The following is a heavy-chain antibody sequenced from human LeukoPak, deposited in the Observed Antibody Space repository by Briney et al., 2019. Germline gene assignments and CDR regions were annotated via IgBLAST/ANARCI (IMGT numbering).Heavy chain of an antibody. CDR2: IYYSGST. V-gene: IGHV4-39*07. CDR3: ARDPWYYYGSGSYIDY. Sequence: SETLSLTCTVSGGSISSSNFYWGWIRQPPGKGLEWIGNIYYSGSTYYNPSLKSRVTISVDTSKNQFSLKLSSVTAADTAVYYCARDPWYYYGSGSYIDYWGQGTLVTVSS. J-gene: IGHJ4*02. CDR1: GGSISSSNFY. D-gene: IGHD3-10*01.